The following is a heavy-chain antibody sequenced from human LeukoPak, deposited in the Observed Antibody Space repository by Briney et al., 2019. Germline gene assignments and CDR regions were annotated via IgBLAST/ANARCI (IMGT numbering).Heavy chain of an antibody. J-gene: IGHJ5*01. V-gene: IGHV4-34*01. D-gene: IGHD2-15*01. CDR3: AKTHCGGGSCDKFDS. Sequence: SETLSLTCAVYGGSFSGYYWSWIRQPPGKGLEWIGEINHSGSTNYNPSLKSRVTISVDTSKNQFSLNLSSVTAADTALYYCAKTHCGGGSCDKFDSWGQGILVTVSS. CDR1: GGSFSGYY. CDR2: INHSGST.